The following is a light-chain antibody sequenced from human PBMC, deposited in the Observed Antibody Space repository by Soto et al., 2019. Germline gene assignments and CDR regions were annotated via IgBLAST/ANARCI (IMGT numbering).Light chain of an antibody. CDR1: QSISSY. V-gene: IGKV1-39*01. CDR2: AAS. CDR3: QQSYSTFIT. J-gene: IGKJ5*01. Sequence: DIQLTQSPSSLSASVGDRVTITCRASQSISSYLNWYQQKPGKAPKILIYAASSLQSGDPSRFSGSGSGTDFTLTISSLQPEDFSTYYCQQSYSTFITFGQGTRLEIK.